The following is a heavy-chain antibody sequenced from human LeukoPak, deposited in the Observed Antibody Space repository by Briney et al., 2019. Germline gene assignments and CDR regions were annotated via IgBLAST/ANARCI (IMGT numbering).Heavy chain of an antibody. CDR3: ASTSNWVHNWFDP. CDR2: IYYSGST. D-gene: IGHD7-27*01. V-gene: IGHV4-39*02. CDR1: GGSITSTNYS. Sequence: SETLSLTCTVSGGSITSTNYSWGWIRQPPGKGLQWIVSIYYSGSTYYNPSLKSRVTISVDPSKNYFSLKLSSVTAADTAVYYCASTSNWVHNWFDPWGQGTLVTVSS. J-gene: IGHJ5*02.